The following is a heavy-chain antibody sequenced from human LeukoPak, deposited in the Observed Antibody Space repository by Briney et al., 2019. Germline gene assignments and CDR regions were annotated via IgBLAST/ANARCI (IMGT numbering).Heavy chain of an antibody. V-gene: IGHV3-23*01. CDR2: ISSSGGST. J-gene: IGHJ4*02. Sequence: GGSLRLSCAASEFTFSTYAMSWVRQAPGKGLEWVSAISSSGGSTFYADSVKGRFTISRDNSKNTLYLRMNSLRAEDTAVYYCAADSDGYYYFDYWGQGTLVTVSS. CDR1: EFTFSTYA. CDR3: AADSDGYYYFDY. D-gene: IGHD3-22*01.